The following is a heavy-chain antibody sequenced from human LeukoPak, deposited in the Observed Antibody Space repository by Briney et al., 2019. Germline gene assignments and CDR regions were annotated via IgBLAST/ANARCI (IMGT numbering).Heavy chain of an antibody. CDR2: INPNNGGT. Sequence: ASVKVSCKASGYTFTGHYIHWVRQAPGQRLGWMAWINPNNGGTSYAQKFQGRVSVTRDTSISTAYMEVSRLRSDDTALYYCARDRVPFYSSTFKDYYLQYGLDVWGQGTTVTVSS. CDR3: ARDRVPFYSSTFKDYYLQYGLDV. V-gene: IGHV1-2*02. D-gene: IGHD6-13*01. CDR1: GYTFTGHY. J-gene: IGHJ6*02.